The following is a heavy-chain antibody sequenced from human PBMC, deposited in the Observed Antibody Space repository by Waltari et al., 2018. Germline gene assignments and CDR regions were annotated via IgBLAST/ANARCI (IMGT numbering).Heavy chain of an antibody. V-gene: IGHV3-66*01. J-gene: IGHJ4*02. CDR2: IYSVGST. D-gene: IGHD6-19*01. CDR3: AGGEWLVLGY. CDR1: GFTFDDYA. Sequence: EVQLVESGGGLVQPGRSLRLSCAASGFTFDDYAMHWVRQAPGKGLEWVYVIYSVGSTYYADSVKGRFTISRDNAKNTLYLQMNSLRAEDTAVHYCAGGEWLVLGYWGQGTLVTVSS.